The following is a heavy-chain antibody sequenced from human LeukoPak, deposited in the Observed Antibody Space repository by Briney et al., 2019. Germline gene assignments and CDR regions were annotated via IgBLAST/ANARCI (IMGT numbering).Heavy chain of an antibody. V-gene: IGHV1-8*01. CDR3: ARSGRFLEWLGIYYYYGMGV. J-gene: IGHJ6*02. CDR1: GYTFTSYD. Sequence: ASVKVSCKASGYTFTSYDINWVRQATGQGLEWMGWMNPNSGNTGYAQKFQGRVTMTRNTSISTAYMELSSLRSEDTAVYYCARSGRFLEWLGIYYYYGMGVWGQGTTVTVSS. D-gene: IGHD3-3*01. CDR2: MNPNSGNT.